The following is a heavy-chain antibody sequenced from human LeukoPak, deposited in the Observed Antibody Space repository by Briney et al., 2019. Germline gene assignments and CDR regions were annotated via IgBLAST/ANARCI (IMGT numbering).Heavy chain of an antibody. Sequence: NPGGSLRPSCAASGFTFSTYSMNWVRQAPGKGLEWVSSISGSSTYIFYADSVKGRFTISRDNAKNSLYLQMNSLRVEDTAVYYCARVKGTERDYWGQGTLVTVSS. J-gene: IGHJ4*02. V-gene: IGHV3-21*01. CDR1: GFTFSTYS. CDR2: ISGSSTYI. D-gene: IGHD3/OR15-3a*01. CDR3: ARVKGTERDY.